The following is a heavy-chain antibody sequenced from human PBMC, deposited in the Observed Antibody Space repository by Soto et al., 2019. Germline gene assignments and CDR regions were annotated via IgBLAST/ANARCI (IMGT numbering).Heavy chain of an antibody. D-gene: IGHD6-6*01. CDR1: GFTVSSNY. J-gene: IGHJ6*02. CDR3: AREVLPPAEQLDYYYYGMDV. V-gene: IGHV3-53*01. Sequence: GGSLRLSCAASGFTVSSNYMSWVRQAPGKGLEWVSVIYSGGSTYYADSVKGRFTISRDNSKNTLYLQMNSLRAEDTAVYYCAREVLPPAEQLDYYYYGMDVWGQGTTVTVSS. CDR2: IYSGGST.